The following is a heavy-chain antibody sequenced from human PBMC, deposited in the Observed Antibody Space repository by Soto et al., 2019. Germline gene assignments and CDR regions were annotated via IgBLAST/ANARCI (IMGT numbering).Heavy chain of an antibody. J-gene: IGHJ4*02. CDR3: ARSLGYPKTPFDY. D-gene: IGHD2-2*03. V-gene: IGHV1-69*13. CDR2: IIPIFGTA. CDR1: VGTFSSYA. Sequence: SVKVSCKASVGTFSSYAISWVRQAPGQGLEWMGGIIPIFGTANYAQKFQGRVTITADESTSTAYMELSSLRSEDTAVYYCARSLGYPKTPFDYWGQGTLVTVSS.